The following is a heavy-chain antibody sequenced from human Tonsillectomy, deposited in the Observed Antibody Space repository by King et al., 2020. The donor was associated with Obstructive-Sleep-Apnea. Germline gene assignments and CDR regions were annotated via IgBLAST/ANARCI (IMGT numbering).Heavy chain of an antibody. J-gene: IGHJ4*02. D-gene: IGHD2-2*01. V-gene: IGHV4-59*08. CDR3: ARHYCSSTSCGYYFDY. CDR2: IYYSGST. Sequence: QLQESGPGLVKPSETLSLTCTVSGGSISSYYWSWIRQPPGKGLEWIGYIYYSGSTNYNPSLKSRVTISVDTSKNQFSLKLSSVTAADTAVYYCARHYCSSTSCGYYFDYWGQGTLVTVSS. CDR1: GGSISSYY.